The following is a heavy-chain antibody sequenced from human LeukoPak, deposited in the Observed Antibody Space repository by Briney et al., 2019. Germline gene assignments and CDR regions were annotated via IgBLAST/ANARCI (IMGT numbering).Heavy chain of an antibody. J-gene: IGHJ4*02. Sequence: GTSLRLSCAASGFTFESYTIHWVRQAPGKGLEWVALVSYGGSNKYYADSVKGRFTISRDNSENTLYLQMNSLRAEDTAVYYCATIGDRRSGELYRIDYWGQGTLVTVSS. CDR3: ATIGDRRSGELYRIDY. CDR2: VSYGGSNK. D-gene: IGHD1-26*01. V-gene: IGHV3-30-3*01. CDR1: GFTFESYT.